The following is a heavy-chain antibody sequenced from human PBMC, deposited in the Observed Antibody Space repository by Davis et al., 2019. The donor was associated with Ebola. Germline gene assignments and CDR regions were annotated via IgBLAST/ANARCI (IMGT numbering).Heavy chain of an antibody. CDR3: ATTQWLREFDN. CDR1: GFTVSSNH. D-gene: IGHD6-19*01. Sequence: GGSLRLSCTASGFTVSSNHMSWVRQAPGKGLEWVSAIYDQSTAYADAVSGRFIISRDKSNNTLYLELSSLGVDDTAVYYWATTQWLREFDNWGQGTLVTVSS. J-gene: IGHJ4*02. CDR2: IYDQST. V-gene: IGHV3-53*05.